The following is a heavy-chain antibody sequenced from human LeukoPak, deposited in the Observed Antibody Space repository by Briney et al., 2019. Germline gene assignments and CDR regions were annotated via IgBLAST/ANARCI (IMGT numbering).Heavy chain of an antibody. D-gene: IGHD2-2*02. Sequence: QPGRSLRLSCAASGFTFSSYGMHWVRQAPGKGREGVAVISYDGSNKYYADSVKGRFTISRDNSKNTLYLQMNSLRAEDTAVCYCAKSGFPDIVVVPAAILFFDYWGQGTLVTVSS. CDR3: AKSGFPDIVVVPAAILFFDY. CDR2: ISYDGSNK. J-gene: IGHJ4*02. CDR1: GFTFSSYG. V-gene: IGHV3-30*18.